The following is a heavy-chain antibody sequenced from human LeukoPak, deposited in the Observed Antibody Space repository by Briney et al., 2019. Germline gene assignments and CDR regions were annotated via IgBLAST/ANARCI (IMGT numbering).Heavy chain of an antibody. CDR3: ARSRGPGSHWFDP. CDR1: GFTFEHYW. V-gene: IGHV3-23*01. D-gene: IGHD3-10*01. CDR2: LSDNT. Sequence: GGSLRLSCAASGFTFEHYWMRWVRQAPGKGLQWVSTLSDNTYYADSVRGRFSISGDSSEHTLYLQMNSLRAEDTAVYFCARSRGPGSHWFDPWGQGTLVTVSS. J-gene: IGHJ5*02.